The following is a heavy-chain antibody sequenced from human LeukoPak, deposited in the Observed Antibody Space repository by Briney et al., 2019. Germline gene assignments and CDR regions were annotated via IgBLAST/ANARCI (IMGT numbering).Heavy chain of an antibody. CDR2: ISYGGTNK. V-gene: IGHV3-30*18. CDR3: VKDQAYCTGGNCYYYFYYLDV. J-gene: IGHJ6*03. CDR1: RFTFSRYG. D-gene: IGHD2-15*01. Sequence: GGSLRLSCTASRFTFSRYGMHWVRQAPGKGLEWVAVISYGGTNKYYSDSVKGRFTISRDNSKNTLYLQMNSVRAEDTAVYYCVKDQAYCTGGNCYYYFYYLDVWGKGTTVTVSS.